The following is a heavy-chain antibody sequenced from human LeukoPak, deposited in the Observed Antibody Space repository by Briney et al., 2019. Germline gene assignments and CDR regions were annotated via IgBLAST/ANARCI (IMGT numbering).Heavy chain of an antibody. Sequence: ASVKVSCKASGYTFTGYYMHWVRQAPGQGLEWMGWINPNSGGTNYAQKLQGRVTMTTDTSTSTAYMELRSLRSDDTAVYYCARGDYGDFFGVDPWGQGTLVTVSS. CDR1: GYTFTGYY. J-gene: IGHJ5*02. CDR3: ARGDYGDFFGVDP. D-gene: IGHD4-17*01. V-gene: IGHV1-2*02. CDR2: INPNSGGT.